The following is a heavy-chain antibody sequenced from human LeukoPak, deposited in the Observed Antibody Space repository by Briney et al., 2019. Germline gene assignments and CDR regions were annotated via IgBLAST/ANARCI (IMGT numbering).Heavy chain of an antibody. CDR3: ATNLWSRGGDYWYFDL. CDR1: GGTFSTSA. V-gene: IGHV1-69*13. CDR2: IVPIFATA. D-gene: IGHD3-10*01. Sequence: ASVKVSCKASGGTFSTSAIGWVRQAPGQGLEWMGGIVPIFATANCAQKFQGRVTITADESTSTAYMDLSSLRSEDTALYYCATNLWSRGGDYWYFDLWGRGTLVTVSS. J-gene: IGHJ2*01.